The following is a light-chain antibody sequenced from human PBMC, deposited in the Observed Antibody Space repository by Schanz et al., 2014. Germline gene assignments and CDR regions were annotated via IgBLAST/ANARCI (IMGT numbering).Light chain of an antibody. CDR3: QHYGSSPPYT. J-gene: IGKJ2*01. CDR1: QSVAGNY. V-gene: IGKV3-20*01. Sequence: EIVLTQSPGTLSLSPGERATLSCRASQSVAGNYLAWYQQKPGQTPKLLIYGASSRASGIPDRFSDSGSGTDFTLTISRLEPEDFAVYYCQHYGSSPPYTFGQGTKLEIK. CDR2: GAS.